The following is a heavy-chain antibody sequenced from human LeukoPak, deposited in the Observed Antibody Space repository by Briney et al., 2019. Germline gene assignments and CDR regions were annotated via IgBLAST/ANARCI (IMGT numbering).Heavy chain of an antibody. CDR2: VSGRGDVT. CDR3: AKGNNYLVENYYGMYV. Sequence: PGGSLRLSCAASGFIFTTSAMSWVRQAPGRGLEWVSGVSGRGDVTYYADSVKGRFTVSRDNSKNTLYLQMKSLRDDDTAIYYCAKGNNYLVENYYGMYVWGQGTTVTVSS. D-gene: IGHD1-1*01. CDR1: GFIFTTSA. J-gene: IGHJ6*02. V-gene: IGHV3-23*01.